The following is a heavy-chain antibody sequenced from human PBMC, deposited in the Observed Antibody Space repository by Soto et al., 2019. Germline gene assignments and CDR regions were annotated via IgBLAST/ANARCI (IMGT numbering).Heavy chain of an antibody. CDR3: AKATQPAAGY. CDR1: GFTFSNYA. V-gene: IGHV3-23*01. Sequence: EVQLLESGGGLVQPGGSLRLSCAASGFTFSNYAMNWVRQAPGKGLEWVASISGSGGGTYYADSVKGRFTISRDNSKNTLYLHMNSLRADDTAVYHCAKATQPAAGYWGQGPMVTVSS. D-gene: IGHD6-13*01. CDR2: ISGSGGGT. J-gene: IGHJ4*02.